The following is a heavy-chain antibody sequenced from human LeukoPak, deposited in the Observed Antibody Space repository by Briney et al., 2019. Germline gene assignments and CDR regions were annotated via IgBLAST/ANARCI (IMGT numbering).Heavy chain of an antibody. D-gene: IGHD3-22*01. V-gene: IGHV4-39*01. CDR2: IYYSEST. J-gene: IGHJ2*01. CDR1: GGSLSSSSSY. CDR3: ARYESSAYGIDV. Sequence: SETLSLTCIVSGGSLSSSSSYWGWIRQPPGRGREWIGSIYYSESTHYNPSLKSRVTISVDTSKNQFSLQVSSVAAADTAVYYCARYESSAYGIDVWGRGTLVTVSS.